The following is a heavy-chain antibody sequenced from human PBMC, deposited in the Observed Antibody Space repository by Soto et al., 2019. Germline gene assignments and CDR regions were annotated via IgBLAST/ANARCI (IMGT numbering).Heavy chain of an antibody. CDR1: GFTFSSSA. V-gene: IGHV1-58*01. Sequence: QMPLVQSGPEVKRPGTSLKVSCKASGFTFSSSAVQWVRQARGQPLEWIGWIVLGNGNTNYAQKFQQRVTITRDMSTSTAYMEVRSLTSEDTAVYYCATRIGNIGWYWLDTWGQGTLVTVSS. J-gene: IGHJ5*02. CDR2: IVLGNGNT. CDR3: ATRIGNIGWYWLDT. D-gene: IGHD6-19*01.